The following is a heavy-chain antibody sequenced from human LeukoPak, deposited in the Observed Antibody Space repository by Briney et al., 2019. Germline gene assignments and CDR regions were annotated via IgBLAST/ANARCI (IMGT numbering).Heavy chain of an antibody. CDR1: GYTLTELS. V-gene: IGHV1-24*01. D-gene: IGHD2-2*01. CDR3: AADLRTSTYHYYYYYYMDV. Sequence: ASVKVSCKVSGYTLTELSMHWVRQAPGKGLEWMGGFDPEDEEIIYAQKFQGRVTMTEDTSRDTAYMELSSLRSEDTAVYYCAADLRTSTYHYYYYYYMDVWGKGTTVTVSS. J-gene: IGHJ6*03. CDR2: FDPEDEEI.